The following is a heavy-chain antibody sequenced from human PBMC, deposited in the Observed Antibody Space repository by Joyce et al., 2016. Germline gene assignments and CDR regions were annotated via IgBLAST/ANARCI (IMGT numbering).Heavy chain of an antibody. D-gene: IGHD2-21*01. V-gene: IGHV1-2*07. Sequence: QVQLVQSVAEVEKPGASVRVSCKTSGYTFAGKDVDWVRQVPGQGLEWMGGIKHKKGGTNEVHNCQGRVTMATNTSISTVYMELSRLTYDDTAVYCCAREMGPGSIPFNYNYYYAMDVWGQGTTVTVSS. CDR2: IKHKKGGT. J-gene: IGHJ6*01. CDR3: AREMGPGSIPFNYNYYYAMDV. CDR1: GYTFAGKD.